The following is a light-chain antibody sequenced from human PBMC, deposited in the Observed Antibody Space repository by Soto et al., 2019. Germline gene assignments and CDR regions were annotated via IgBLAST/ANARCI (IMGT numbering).Light chain of an antibody. J-gene: IGLJ2*01. CDR1: SSDVGGYNY. V-gene: IGLV2-8*01. Sequence: QSVLTQPPSASGSPGQSVTISCTGTSSDVGGYNYVSWYQQHPGKAPKLMISEVSKRSSGVPDRFSGSKSGNTAFLTVSGLQAEDEADYYCSSFAGNNNLVFGGGTQLTVL. CDR3: SSFAGNNNLV. CDR2: EVS.